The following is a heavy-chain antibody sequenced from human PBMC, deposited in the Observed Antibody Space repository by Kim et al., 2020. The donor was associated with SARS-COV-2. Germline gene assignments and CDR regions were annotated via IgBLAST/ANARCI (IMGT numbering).Heavy chain of an antibody. J-gene: IGHJ4*02. CDR1: GYTFTSYC. Sequence: ASVKVSCKASGYTFTSYCLHWVRQAPGQSLEWMGWIDVANTNTHYSENFQGRVTISRDTSATTVYIGLSSLRSEDTAVYYCARDGRSVDYYFDYLGQGTLVTVSS. V-gene: IGHV1-3*01. CDR2: IDVANTNT. CDR3: ARDGRSVDYYFDY.